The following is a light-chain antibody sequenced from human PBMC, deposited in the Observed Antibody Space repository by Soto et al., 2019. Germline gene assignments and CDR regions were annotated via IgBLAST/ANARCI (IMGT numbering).Light chain of an antibody. CDR1: SSDVGGYNY. CDR3: SSLTITNTLA. J-gene: IGLJ2*01. Sequence: QSVLTQPASVSGSPGQSITISCTGTSSDVGGYNYVSWYQQHPGKAPKLMIYEVSYRPSGVSNRFSGSKSGNTASLTISGLQAEDEAGYYCSSLTITNTLAFGGGTKLTVL. V-gene: IGLV2-14*01. CDR2: EVS.